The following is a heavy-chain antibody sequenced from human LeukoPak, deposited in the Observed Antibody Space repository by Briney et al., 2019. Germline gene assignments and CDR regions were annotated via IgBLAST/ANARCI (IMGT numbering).Heavy chain of an antibody. CDR2: INANSGGT. CDR3: ARDRWNPLLDEGNWFDP. J-gene: IGHJ5*02. V-gene: IGHV1-2*02. D-gene: IGHD4-23*01. Sequence: ASVKVSCKASGYTFTGYYMHWVRQAPGQGLEWLGWINANSGGTKYAQTFQGRVTMTRDTSISTAYMELSSLRSDDTAVYYCARDRWNPLLDEGNWFDPWGQGTLVTVSS. CDR1: GYTFTGYY.